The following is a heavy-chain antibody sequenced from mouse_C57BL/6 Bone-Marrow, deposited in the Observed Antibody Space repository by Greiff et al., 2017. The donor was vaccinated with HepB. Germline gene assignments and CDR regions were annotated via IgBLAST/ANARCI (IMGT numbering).Heavy chain of an antibody. CDR1: GYTFTSYC. Sequence: QVQLQQPGAELVKPGASVKLSCKASGYTFTSYCMQWVKQRPGKGLEWIGEIDPSASYTNYNQKFKGKATLTVNTSSSTANMQLSSLTSEYSAVYYCAREATVVYVDYWGQGTTLTVSS. CDR2: IDPSASYT. CDR3: AREATVVYVDY. V-gene: IGHV1-50*01. D-gene: IGHD1-1*01. J-gene: IGHJ2*01.